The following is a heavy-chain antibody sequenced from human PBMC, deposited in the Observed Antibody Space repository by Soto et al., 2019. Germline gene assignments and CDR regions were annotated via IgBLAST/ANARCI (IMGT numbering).Heavy chain of an antibody. D-gene: IGHD6-19*01. V-gene: IGHV4-30-2*01. J-gene: IGHJ5*02. Sequence: SETLSLTCNMSGDSYSISTYSWSWIRQPPGKALQWIGFIYKSGVTSYNPSLASRVSISLDRSNNQCSLKLKSVTAADTAVYFCAGMPYTSGLRFDPWGPGTLVTVSS. CDR3: AGMPYTSGLRFDP. CDR2: IYKSGVT. CDR1: GDSYSISTYS.